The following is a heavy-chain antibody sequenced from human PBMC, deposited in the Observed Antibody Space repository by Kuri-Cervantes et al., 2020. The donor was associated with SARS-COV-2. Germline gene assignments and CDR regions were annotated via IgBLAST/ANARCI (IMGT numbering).Heavy chain of an antibody. D-gene: IGHD3-22*01. CDR3: AKFGYFYDNNCYRDIDGFYI. CDR1: RFTFNDYV. CDR2: INGSGGGT. Sequence: GESLKISCAASRFTFNDYVMSWVRQSPGKGLEWVSVINGSGGGTYYAESVQGPFTISRDNSKNTLYLQMHSLRIEDTTVYYCAKFGYFYDNNCYRDIDGFYIWGQWTMVTVSS. V-gene: IGHV3-23*01. J-gene: IGHJ3*02.